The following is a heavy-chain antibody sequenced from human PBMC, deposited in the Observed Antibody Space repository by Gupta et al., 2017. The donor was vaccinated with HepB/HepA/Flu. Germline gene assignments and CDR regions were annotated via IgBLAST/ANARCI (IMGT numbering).Heavy chain of an antibody. CDR2: IWYDGSNK. V-gene: IGHV3-33*01. CDR1: GFTFSSYG. D-gene: IGHD3-22*01. Sequence: QVQLVESGGGVVQPGRSLRLSCAASGFTFSSYGMHWVRKAPGKGLEWVAVIWYDGSNKYYADSVKGRFTISRDNSKNTLYLQMNSLRAEDTAVYYCARGTDHSRYYYDSSGHFDYWGQGTLVTVSS. J-gene: IGHJ4*02. CDR3: ARGTDHSRYYYDSSGHFDY.